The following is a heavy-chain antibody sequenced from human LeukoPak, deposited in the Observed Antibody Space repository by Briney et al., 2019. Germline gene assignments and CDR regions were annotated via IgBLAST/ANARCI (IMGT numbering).Heavy chain of an antibody. J-gene: IGHJ6*03. V-gene: IGHV3-30*02. CDR1: GFTFSSYG. CDR3: ARVKIKGGITIFKEYHYMDV. CDR2: IRYDGSNK. Sequence: GGSLRLSCAASGFTFSSYGMHWVRQAPGKGLEWVAFIRYDGSNKYYADSVKGRFTISRDNSKNTLYLQMNSLRAEDTAVYYCARVKIKGGITIFKEYHYMDVWGKGTTVTVSS. D-gene: IGHD3-3*01.